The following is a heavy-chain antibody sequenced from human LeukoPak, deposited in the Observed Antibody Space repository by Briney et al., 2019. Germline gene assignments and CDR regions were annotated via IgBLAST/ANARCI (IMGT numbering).Heavy chain of an antibody. Sequence: SETLSLTCTVSGGSISSSSYYWGWLRQPPGKGLEWIGSIYYSGSTYYNPSLKSRVTISVDTSKNQFSLKLSSVTAADTAVYYCARHITVTRRQPLFDYWGQGTLVTVSS. D-gene: IGHD4-17*01. CDR2: IYYSGST. J-gene: IGHJ4*02. CDR1: GGSISSSSYY. CDR3: ARHITVTRRQPLFDY. V-gene: IGHV4-39*01.